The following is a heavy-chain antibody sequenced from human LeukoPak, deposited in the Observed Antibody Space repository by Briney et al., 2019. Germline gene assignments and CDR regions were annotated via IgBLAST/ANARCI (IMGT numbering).Heavy chain of an antibody. J-gene: IGHJ4*02. V-gene: IGHV3-64D*09. CDR1: GFTFSDYS. Sequence: GGSLRLSCSASGFTFSDYSMHWVRQAAGEGLEHVSAMHSNGVTSDYVDSVRGRFTISRDNPKNTLYLQMSSLSPEDTAVYYCVRGKWLLPFDYWGQGTLVSVSS. D-gene: IGHD3-22*01. CDR3: VRGKWLLPFDY. CDR2: MHSNGVTS.